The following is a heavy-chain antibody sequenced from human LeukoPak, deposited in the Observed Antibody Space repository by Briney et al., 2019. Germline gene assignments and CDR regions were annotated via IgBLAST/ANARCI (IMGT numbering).Heavy chain of an antibody. CDR3: ARSVPPLQWLVLSPTWDY. D-gene: IGHD6-19*01. CDR1: GGSFSGHY. Sequence: SETLSLTCAVYGGSFSGHYWSWIRQPPGKGLEWIGEINHSGSTNYNPSLKSRVTVSVDTSKNQFSLKLSSVTAADTAVYYCARSVPPLQWLVLSPTWDYWGQGTLVTVSS. J-gene: IGHJ4*02. CDR2: INHSGST. V-gene: IGHV4-34*01.